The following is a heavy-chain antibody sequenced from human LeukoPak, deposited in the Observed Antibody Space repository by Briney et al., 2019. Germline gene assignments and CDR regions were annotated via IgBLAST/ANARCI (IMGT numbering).Heavy chain of an antibody. D-gene: IGHD2-2*02. CDR2: LYHSETT. CDR1: CYFTTSGYY. J-gene: IGHJ5*02. V-gene: IGHV4-38-2*01. CDR3: ARGQLTYCSSTSCYRSSWFDP. Sequence: SELLSFTCAVSCYFTTSGYYWVWIRPPPGKELVWIGSLYHSETTYYNPSLKRVISISVDASKIHFSLRLRSETAEDTALYSCARGQLTYCSSTSCYRSSWFDPWGQGTLVTVSS.